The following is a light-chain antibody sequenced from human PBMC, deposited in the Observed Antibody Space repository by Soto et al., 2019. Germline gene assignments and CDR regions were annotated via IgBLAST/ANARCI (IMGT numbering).Light chain of an antibody. V-gene: IGLV2-11*01. Sequence: QSVLTQPRSVSGSPGQSVAISCTGTSSDVGGYDYVSWYQQHPGKAPKLMIYDVKRRPSGVPDRFSGSKSGNTASLTISGLQCEDEADYYCSSYADIYTVVFXTGSKGTVL. J-gene: IGLJ1*01. CDR2: DVK. CDR1: SSDVGGYDY. CDR3: SSYADIYTVV.